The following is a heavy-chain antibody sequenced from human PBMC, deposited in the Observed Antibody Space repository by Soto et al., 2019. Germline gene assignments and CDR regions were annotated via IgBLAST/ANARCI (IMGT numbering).Heavy chain of an antibody. D-gene: IGHD2-8*02. CDR1: GFTFDDFA. Sequence: EVQLVESGGGLVQPGRSLRLSCAASGFTFDDFAMHWVRQPPGKGLEWVSGISWNSASIVYADSVKGRFTISRDNAKNSLYLPLDSLGVDDTAFYYCAKGPGLVASSGSPDSWGQGTLVSVSS. J-gene: IGHJ4*02. CDR2: ISWNSASI. V-gene: IGHV3-9*01. CDR3: AKGPGLVASSGSPDS.